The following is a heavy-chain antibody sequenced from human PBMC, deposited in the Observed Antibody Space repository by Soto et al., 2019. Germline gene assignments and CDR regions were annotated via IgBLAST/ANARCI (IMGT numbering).Heavy chain of an antibody. CDR2: INGDGTRT. CDR3: IRGPRPSSVGTGAF. V-gene: IGHV3-74*01. J-gene: IGHJ4*02. CDR1: GFVFNMYW. D-gene: IGHD3-10*01. Sequence: GGSLRLSCAASGFVFNMYWMHWVRQVPGEGPEWVTRINGDGTRTDYADSAKGRFTISRDNAKDILYLQMNALRVDDTAVYYCIRGPRPSSVGTGAFWGQGTLVTVSS.